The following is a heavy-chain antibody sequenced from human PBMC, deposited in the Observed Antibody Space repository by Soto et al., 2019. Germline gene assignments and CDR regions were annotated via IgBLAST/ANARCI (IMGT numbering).Heavy chain of an antibody. J-gene: IGHJ5*02. V-gene: IGHV4-39*01. CDR1: GGSISSSSYY. Sequence: SQTLSLTCTVSGGSISSSSYYWGWIRQPPGKGLEWIGSIYYSGSTYYNPSLKSRVTISVDTSKNQFSLKLSSVTAADTAVYYCARAYYDTSGHSLDPLGQGILVTVSS. CDR2: IYYSGST. CDR3: ARAYYDTSGHSLDP. D-gene: IGHD3-22*01.